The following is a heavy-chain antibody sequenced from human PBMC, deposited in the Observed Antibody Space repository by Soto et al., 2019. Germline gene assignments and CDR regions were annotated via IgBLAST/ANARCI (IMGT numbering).Heavy chain of an antibody. V-gene: IGHV4-4*02. CDR1: GGSISSHNW. Sequence: QVQLQESGPGLVKPSGTLSLTCTVSGGSISSHNWWIWVRQPPGKGLEWIGEIYHSGITNYNPSLKSRISISVDKSKNLFSLKLSSVTAADTAIYYCARDFDAWNPHYYYGMDVWGQGTTVDVSS. D-gene: IGHD1-1*01. CDR2: IYHSGIT. J-gene: IGHJ6*02. CDR3: ARDFDAWNPHYYYGMDV.